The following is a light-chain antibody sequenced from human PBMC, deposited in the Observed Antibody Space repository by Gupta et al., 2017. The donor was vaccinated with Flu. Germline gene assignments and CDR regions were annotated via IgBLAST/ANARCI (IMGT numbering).Light chain of an antibody. V-gene: IGKV3-20*01. Sequence: EIVLTQSPGTLSLSPGERATLSCRASQSVSSSYLAWYQQKPGQAPRLLIYGASSRATGIPDRFSGSGSGTXFTLTIXRLEPEDFAVYYCQQDGSSSFTFGXGTKVDIK. J-gene: IGKJ3*01. CDR1: QSVSSSY. CDR2: GAS. CDR3: QQDGSSSFT.